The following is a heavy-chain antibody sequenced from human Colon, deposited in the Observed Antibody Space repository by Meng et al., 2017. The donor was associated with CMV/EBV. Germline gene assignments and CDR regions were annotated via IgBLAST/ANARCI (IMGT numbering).Heavy chain of an antibody. J-gene: IGHJ4*01. D-gene: IGHD2-2*01. V-gene: IGHV4-34*01. Sequence: QVQLQHWGAGLLKPSETLSLTCAVYGESFRGYYWTWIRQPPGRGLEWIGESYYTGSTNYSPSLKSRVTISLDTSKNQFSLKLNSVTAADTAVYYCARATKSSCWEVLDYWGHGTLVTVSS. CDR1: GESFRGYY. CDR3: ARATKSSCWEVLDY. CDR2: SYYTGST.